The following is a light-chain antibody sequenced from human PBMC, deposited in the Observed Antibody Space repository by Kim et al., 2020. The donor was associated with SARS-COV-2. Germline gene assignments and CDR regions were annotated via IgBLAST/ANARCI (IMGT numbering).Light chain of an antibody. J-gene: IGKJ2*01. CDR3: QQYNTPST. Sequence: LSEPVGGRVTINCRASQSIGRWFAWYQQRPGKAPKLLIDKASSLQSGVPSMFSGSESGTEFTLTISSLQPDGFATYFCQQYNTPSTFGQVTKLEI. V-gene: IGKV1-5*03. CDR2: KAS. CDR1: QSIGRW.